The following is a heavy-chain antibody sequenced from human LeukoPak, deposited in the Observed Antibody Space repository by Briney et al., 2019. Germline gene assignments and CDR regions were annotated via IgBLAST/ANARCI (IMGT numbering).Heavy chain of an antibody. CDR2: IKQDGSEK. D-gene: IGHD3-10*01. Sequence: PGGSLRLSCAASGFTFSSYAMSWVRQAPGKGLEWVANIKQDGSEKYYADSVKGRFTISRDNAKNSLYLQMNSLRAEDTAVYYCARLSWFGDVDAFDIWGQGTMVTVSS. CDR3: ARLSWFGDVDAFDI. V-gene: IGHV3-7*01. J-gene: IGHJ3*02. CDR1: GFTFSSYA.